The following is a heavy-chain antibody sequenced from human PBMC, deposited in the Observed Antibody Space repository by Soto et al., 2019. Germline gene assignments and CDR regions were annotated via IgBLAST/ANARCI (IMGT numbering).Heavy chain of an antibody. CDR2: IDPSDSYI. J-gene: IGHJ6*02. V-gene: IGHV5-10-1*01. Sequence: GESLKISCKGSGYSFTSYWISWVRQMPGKGLEWMGRIDPSDSYISYSPSFQGHVTISADKSISTAYLQWSSLKASDTAIYYCARTAAAGKYYYGVDVWGQGTTVTVSS. CDR3: ARTAAAGKYYYGVDV. CDR1: GYSFTSYW. D-gene: IGHD6-13*01.